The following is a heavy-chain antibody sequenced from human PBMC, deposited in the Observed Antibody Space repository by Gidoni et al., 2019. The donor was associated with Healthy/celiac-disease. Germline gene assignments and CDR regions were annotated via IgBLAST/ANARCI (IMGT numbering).Heavy chain of an antibody. CDR3: AREEYSSSWASFDY. D-gene: IGHD6-13*01. CDR2: IWYDGSNK. CDR1: GFTLSSYG. J-gene: IGHJ4*02. V-gene: IGHV3-33*01. Sequence: QVQLVESGGGVVQPGRSLRLSCAASGFTLSSYGMHWVRQAPGKGLEGVAVIWYDGSNKYYADSVKGRFTISRDNSKNTLYLQMNSLRAEDTAVYYCAREEYSSSWASFDYWGQGTLVTVSS.